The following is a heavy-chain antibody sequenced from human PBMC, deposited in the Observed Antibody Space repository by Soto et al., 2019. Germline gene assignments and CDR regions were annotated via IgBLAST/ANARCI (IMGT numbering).Heavy chain of an antibody. CDR3: ARDQRLDSYSSPLYLYFDS. D-gene: IGHD6-19*01. J-gene: IGHJ4*02. Sequence: QVQLQESGPGLVKPSETLSLTCTVSGGSMSSNYWSWIRQSAGKGLEWIGRIYTSGTTNYNPSIKSRVTMSVDTSKNRFSLKLTSVTAADTAVYYCARDQRLDSYSSPLYLYFDSWGQGSLVTVSS. V-gene: IGHV4-4*07. CDR2: IYTSGTT. CDR1: GGSMSSNY.